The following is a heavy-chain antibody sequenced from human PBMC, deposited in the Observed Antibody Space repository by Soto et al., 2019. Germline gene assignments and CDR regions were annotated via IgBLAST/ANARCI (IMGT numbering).Heavy chain of an antibody. Sequence: ASVKVSCKASGYTFTSYDINWVRQATGQGLEWMGWMNPNSGNTGYAQKFQGRVTMTRNTSISTAYMELSSLRSEDTAVYYCARGYCSGDSCYLYYKAVWGKGTTVTVSS. CDR3: ARGYCSGDSCYLYYKAV. CDR2: MNPNSGNT. D-gene: IGHD2-15*01. V-gene: IGHV1-8*01. J-gene: IGHJ6*03. CDR1: GYTFTSYD.